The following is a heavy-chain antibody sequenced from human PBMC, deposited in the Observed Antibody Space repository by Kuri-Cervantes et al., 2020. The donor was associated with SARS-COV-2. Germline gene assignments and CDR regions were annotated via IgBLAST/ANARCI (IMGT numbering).Heavy chain of an antibody. Sequence: GSLRLSCVASGFTFSSYGMHWVRQAPGKGLEWVAVISYDGTNKYFADSVKGRFTISRDNSKSTLYLQMNSLRAEDTAVYYCAKEEGYGFWSGYYNSGEFDYWGQGTLVTVSS. CDR3: AKEEGYGFWSGYYNSGEFDY. J-gene: IGHJ4*02. V-gene: IGHV3-30*18. CDR1: GFTFSSYG. CDR2: ISYDGTNK. D-gene: IGHD3-3*01.